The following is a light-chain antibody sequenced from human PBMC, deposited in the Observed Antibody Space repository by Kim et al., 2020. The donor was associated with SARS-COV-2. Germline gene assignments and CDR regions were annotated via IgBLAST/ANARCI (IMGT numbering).Light chain of an antibody. CDR1: QSISRW. CDR2: DAS. J-gene: IGKJ2*01. V-gene: IGKV1-5*01. CDR3: QQYYSYSPYT. Sequence: DIEMTQSPSNLSASVGDRVTITCRASQSISRWLAWYQQKPGNAPKLLIYDASSLQLGVPSRFNGSRSGTEFTLTISSLQPDDFATYYCQQYYSYSPYTFGQGTKLEI.